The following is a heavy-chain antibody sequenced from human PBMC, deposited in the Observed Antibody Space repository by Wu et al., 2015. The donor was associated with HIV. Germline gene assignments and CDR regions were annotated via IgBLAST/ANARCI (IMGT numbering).Heavy chain of an antibody. CDR3: ARTYYYGSDILIFHDY. D-gene: IGHD3-10*01. J-gene: IGHJ4*01. CDR2: ITVYNGNT. V-gene: IGHV1-18*01. Sequence: QVQLVQSGAEVERPGASVKVSCKTSGYTFSTYGISWVREAPGQGLEWMGWITVYNGNTNYAQKFQGRVTMTTDTSTSTAYMELRSLRSDDTAVYYCARTYYYGSDILIFHDYWGQERWSPSPQ. CDR1: GYTFSTYG.